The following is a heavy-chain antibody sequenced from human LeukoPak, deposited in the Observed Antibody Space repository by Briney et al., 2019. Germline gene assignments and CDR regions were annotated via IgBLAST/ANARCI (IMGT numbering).Heavy chain of an antibody. D-gene: IGHD6-6*01. V-gene: IGHV4-61*02. CDR2: IYTSGST. Sequence: PSETLSLTCTVSGGSISSGSYYWSWIRQPAGKGLEWIGRIYTSGSTNYNPSLKSRVTISVDTSKNQFSLKLSSVTAADTAVYYCARVGYSSSSYYFDYWGQGTLVTVSS. CDR3: ARVGYSSSSYYFDY. CDR1: GGSISSGSYY. J-gene: IGHJ4*02.